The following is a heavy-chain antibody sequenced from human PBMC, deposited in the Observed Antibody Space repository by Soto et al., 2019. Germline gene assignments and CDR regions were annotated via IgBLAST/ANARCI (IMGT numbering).Heavy chain of an antibody. D-gene: IGHD3-9*01. CDR1: GFTLSGSS. CDR2: IRSKANSYAT. J-gene: IGHJ4*02. Sequence: PGGSLRLSCAASGFTLSGSSMHWVRQASGKGLEWIGHIRSKANSYATAYAASVKGRFTISRDDSKNTAYLQMNSLKSEDTAVYYCTRVTETGFPFDYWGQGTLVTVSS. CDR3: TRVTETGFPFDY. V-gene: IGHV3-73*01.